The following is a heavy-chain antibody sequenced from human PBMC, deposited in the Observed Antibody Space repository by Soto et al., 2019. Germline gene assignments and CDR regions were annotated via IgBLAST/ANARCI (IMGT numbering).Heavy chain of an antibody. J-gene: IGHJ3*02. CDR3: ARQSVVAALHDAFDI. CDR2: ISAYNGNT. Sequence: ASVKVSCKASGYTFTSYGISWVRQAPGQGLEWMGWISAYNGNTNYAQKLQGRVTMTTDTSTSTAYMELRSLRSDDTAVYYCARQSVVAALHDAFDIWGQGTMVTVPS. V-gene: IGHV1-18*01. CDR1: GYTFTSYG. D-gene: IGHD2-15*01.